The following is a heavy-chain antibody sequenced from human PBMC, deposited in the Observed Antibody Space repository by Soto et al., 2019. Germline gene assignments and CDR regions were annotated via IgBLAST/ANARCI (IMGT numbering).Heavy chain of an antibody. Sequence: GSLRLSCSASGFTFNSYAMHWVRQAPGKGLEFVSAISSYGADTYYADSVKGRFAISRDNSKNTLYLQMSSLRAEDTALYYCVKEGYMRSDWYGQFDYWGQGALVTVSS. V-gene: IGHV3-64D*06. CDR1: GFTFNSYA. J-gene: IGHJ4*02. CDR2: ISSYGADT. D-gene: IGHD6-19*01. CDR3: VKEGYMRSDWYGQFDY.